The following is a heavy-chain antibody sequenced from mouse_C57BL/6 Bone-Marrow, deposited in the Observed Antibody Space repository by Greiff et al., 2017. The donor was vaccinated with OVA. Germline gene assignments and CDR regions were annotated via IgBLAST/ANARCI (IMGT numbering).Heavy chain of an antibody. CDR3: AREYYGSSSISY. J-gene: IGHJ3*01. Sequence: QVQLQQPGAELVMPGASVKLSCKASGYTFTSYWMHWVKQRPGQGLEWIGEIDPSDSYTNYNQKFKGKSTLTVDKSSSTAYMQLSSLTSEDSAVYDSAREYYGSSSISYWCQGTLVTVSA. CDR2: IDPSDSYT. V-gene: IGHV1-69*01. CDR1: GYTFTSYW. D-gene: IGHD1-1*01.